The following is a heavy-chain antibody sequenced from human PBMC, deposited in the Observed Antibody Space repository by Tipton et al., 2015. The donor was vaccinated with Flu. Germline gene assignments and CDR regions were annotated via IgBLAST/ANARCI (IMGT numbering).Heavy chain of an antibody. CDR1: GFIFSNYG. Sequence: GSLRLSCAASGFIFSNYGINWVRQAPGKGLEWVSSISKSSKYIYYANSVKGRFTISRDNAKNSLYLEMNSLRAEDTAVYYCARGTGSSARDAFDIWGQGTMVTVSS. CDR3: ARGTGSSARDAFDI. D-gene: IGHD6-13*01. J-gene: IGHJ3*02. V-gene: IGHV3-21*06. CDR2: ISKSSKYI.